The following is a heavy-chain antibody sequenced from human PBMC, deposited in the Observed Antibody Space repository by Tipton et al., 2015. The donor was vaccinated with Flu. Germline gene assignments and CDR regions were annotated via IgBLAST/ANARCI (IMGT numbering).Heavy chain of an antibody. Sequence: TLSLTCTVSGGSISRGSYYWNWIRQPAGKGLEWIGRIYTNENTNYKPSLKSRVTISVDRSKNQFSLKVFSVTAADTAVYYCARRDYSNYVSDPKSCFDPWGQGILVTVSS. CDR2: IYTNENT. V-gene: IGHV4-61*02. CDR1: GGSISRGSYY. J-gene: IGHJ5*02. CDR3: ARRDYSNYVSDPKSCFDP. D-gene: IGHD4-11*01.